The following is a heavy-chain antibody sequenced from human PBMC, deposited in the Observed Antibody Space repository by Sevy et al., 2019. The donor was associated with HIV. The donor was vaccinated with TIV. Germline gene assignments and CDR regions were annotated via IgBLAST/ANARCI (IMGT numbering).Heavy chain of an antibody. CDR3: ARGFYYYDSSDYYWP. J-gene: IGHJ5*02. V-gene: IGHV1-2*02. D-gene: IGHD3-22*01. CDR2: INPNSGGT. CDR1: GYTFTGYY. Sequence: ASVKVSCKASGYTFTGYYMHWVRQAPGQGLEWMGWINPNSGGTNYAQTFQGRVTMTRDTSISTAYMELSRLRSDDTAVYYCARGFYYYDSSDYYWPWGQGTLVTVSS.